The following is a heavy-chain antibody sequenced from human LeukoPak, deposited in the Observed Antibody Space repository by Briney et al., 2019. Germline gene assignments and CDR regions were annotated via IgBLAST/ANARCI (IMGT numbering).Heavy chain of an antibody. V-gene: IGHV5-51*01. J-gene: IGHJ5*02. CDR3: AKFHATWYGDT. D-gene: IGHD6-13*01. Sequence: GESLKISCQGSGYHFATYWIVWVRQMPGGGVEWMGISYPGNSHTRYRPSFQGQVTISAATSLRTAYFHWSSLQSSDTAMSYCAKFHATWYGDTWGQGTLVPVSS. CDR2: SYPGNSHT. CDR1: GYHFATYW.